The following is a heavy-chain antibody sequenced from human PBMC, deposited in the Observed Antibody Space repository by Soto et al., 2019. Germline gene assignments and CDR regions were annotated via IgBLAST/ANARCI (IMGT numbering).Heavy chain of an antibody. Sequence: QVQLVQSGAEVKKPGSSVKVSCKASGGTFNTYIITWVRLAPGQGIEWMGGIIPSFGTANYAPKFRGRVTITADDSTTTVHMEVTSLQSEDTAVYCCATVETPGGGPPASPTPQAFLVWRQSTEVTLSS. CDR1: GGTFNTYI. J-gene: IGHJ3*01. CDR2: IIPSFGTA. D-gene: IGHD2-21*02. CDR3: ATVETPGGGPPASPTPQAFLV. V-gene: IGHV1-69*01.